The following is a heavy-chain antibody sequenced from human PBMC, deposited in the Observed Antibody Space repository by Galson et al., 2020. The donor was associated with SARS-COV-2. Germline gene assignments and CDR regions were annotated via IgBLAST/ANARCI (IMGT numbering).Heavy chain of an antibody. Sequence: GESLKISCAASGFTXSXXGMXWXXXXPGKGLEWVXXXXXXXSNKYYADSVKGRFTISRDNSKNTLYLQMNSLRAEDTAVYYCATVSMIVVAYDAFDIWGQGTMVTVSS. CDR2: XXXXXSNK. D-gene: IGHD3-22*01. V-gene: IGHV3-30*02. J-gene: IGHJ3*02. CDR1: GFTXSXXG. CDR3: ATVSMIVVAYDAFDI.